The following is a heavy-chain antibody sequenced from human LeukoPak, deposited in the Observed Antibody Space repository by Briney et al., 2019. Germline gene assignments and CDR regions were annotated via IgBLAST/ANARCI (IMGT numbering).Heavy chain of an antibody. J-gene: IGHJ4*02. CDR2: IIPISGTA. V-gene: IGHV1-69*05. Sequence: SVKVSCKASGGTFRSYAISWVRQAPGQGLEWMGGIIPISGTANYAQKFQGRVTITTDESTSTAYMELSSLRSEDTAVYYCARGLFDYDYVEYWGQGTLVTVSS. CDR3: ARGLFDYDYVEY. D-gene: IGHD3-16*01. CDR1: GGTFRSYA.